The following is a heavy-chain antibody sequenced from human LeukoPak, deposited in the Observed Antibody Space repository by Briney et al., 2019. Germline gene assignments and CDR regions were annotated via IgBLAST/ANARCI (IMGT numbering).Heavy chain of an antibody. CDR2: IYHSGST. V-gene: IGHV4-4*02. Sequence: SETLSLTCAVPGGSISSSNWWSWVRQPPGKGLEWIGEIYHSGSTNYNPSLKSRVTISVDKSKNQFSLKLSSVTAADTAVYYCARGRRYQLTGYYYYMDVWGKGTTVTVSS. D-gene: IGHD2-2*01. CDR1: GGSISSSNW. CDR3: ARGRRYQLTGYYYYMDV. J-gene: IGHJ6*03.